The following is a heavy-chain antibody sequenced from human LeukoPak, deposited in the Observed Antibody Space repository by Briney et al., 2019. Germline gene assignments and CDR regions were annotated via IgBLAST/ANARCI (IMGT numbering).Heavy chain of an antibody. CDR3: ARATPIAPDY. CDR2: IYYSGST. D-gene: IGHD6-13*01. CDR1: GGSISSYY. V-gene: IGHV4-59*01. J-gene: IGHJ4*02. Sequence: SETLSLTCTVSGGSISSYYWSWIRQPPGKGLEWIGYIYYSGSTNYNPSLKSRVTISVDTSKNQFSLKLSSVTAADTAVYFCARATPIAPDYWGQGTLVTVSS.